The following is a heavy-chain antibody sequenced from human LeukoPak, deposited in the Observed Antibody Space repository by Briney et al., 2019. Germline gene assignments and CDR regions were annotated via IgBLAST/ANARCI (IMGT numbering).Heavy chain of an antibody. CDR3: ARHRDCSTTTCSVKWGFDY. CDR2: IYYTGTT. J-gene: IGHJ4*02. Sequence: SETLSLTRTVSGGSISSYFWGWIRQPPGKGLEWIGTIYYTGTTFYNPSLNSRVTISVARSKNQFSLRLSSVTAADTAVYYCARHRDCSTTTCSVKWGFDYWGQGTLVTVSS. D-gene: IGHD2-2*01. CDR1: GGSISSYF. V-gene: IGHV4-39*01.